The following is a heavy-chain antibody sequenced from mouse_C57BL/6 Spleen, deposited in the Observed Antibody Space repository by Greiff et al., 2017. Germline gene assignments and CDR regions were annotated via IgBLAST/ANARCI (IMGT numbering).Heavy chain of an antibody. D-gene: IGHD3-3*01. CDR3: ARGGDGY. CDR2: INPSTGGT. V-gene: IGHV1-42*01. Sequence: EVKLVESGPELVKPGASVKISCKASGYSFTGYYMNWVKQSPEKSLEWIGEINPSTGGTTYNQKFKAKATLTVDKSSSTAYMQLKSLTSEDSAVYYCARGGDGYWGQGTTLTVSS. CDR1: GYSFTGYY. J-gene: IGHJ2*01.